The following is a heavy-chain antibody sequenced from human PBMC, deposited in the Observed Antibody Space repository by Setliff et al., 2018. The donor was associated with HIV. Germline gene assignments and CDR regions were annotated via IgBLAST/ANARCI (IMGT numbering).Heavy chain of an antibody. CDR2: IHYSGIT. Sequence: PSETLSLTCTVSRDSINGHWWSWIRQPPGKGLEWTGSIHYSGITHYNPSLKSRLTMSVDTSENQVSLKLTSVTAADTAVYYCARYKCINFACVGFDIWGQGTVVTV. CDR3: ARYKCINFACVGFDI. V-gene: IGHV4-59*11. J-gene: IGHJ3*02. D-gene: IGHD3-9*01. CDR1: RDSINGHW.